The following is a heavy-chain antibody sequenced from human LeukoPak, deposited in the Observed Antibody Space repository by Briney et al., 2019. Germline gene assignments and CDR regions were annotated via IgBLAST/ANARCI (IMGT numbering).Heavy chain of an antibody. CDR2: ISSSGSTI. J-gene: IGHJ6*03. V-gene: IGHV3-48*03. D-gene: IGHD1-7*01. Sequence: GGSLRLSCAAFGFSISSTEMNWVRQAPGKGLEWVSHISSSGSTIWYADSVKGRFTISRDNAKNSLYLQMNSLRAEDTAVYYCARVELAPYYYYMDVWGKGTTVTVSS. CDR3: ARVELAPYYYYMDV. CDR1: GFSISSTE.